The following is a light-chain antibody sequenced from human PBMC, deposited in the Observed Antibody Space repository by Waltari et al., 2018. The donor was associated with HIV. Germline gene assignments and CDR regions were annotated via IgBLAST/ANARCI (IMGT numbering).Light chain of an antibody. CDR1: TGSVSRKNY. V-gene: IGLV7-46*01. Sequence: QAVVTQEPSLSVSPGGTVTVTCASFTGSVSRKNYVHWIHMRPGQAPRTLIYDTEKRHPWPPGRFSGSLVGGRAALTLSGALTDDEADYYCRLSYSGVRVFGGGTKLTV. CDR2: DTE. CDR3: RLSYSGVRV. J-gene: IGLJ3*02.